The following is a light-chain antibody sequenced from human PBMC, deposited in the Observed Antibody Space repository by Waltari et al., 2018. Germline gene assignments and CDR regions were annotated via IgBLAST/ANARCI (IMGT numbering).Light chain of an antibody. J-gene: IGKJ2*03. Sequence: DIQMTQSPSALSASVGDRVTITCRASQDISDHLGWFQQRPGKVPRPLIYDISRLQGGVPPRFSGSGSGTDFTLTISSLQPEDFATYYCLHYYNYPYSFAQGTKLEIK. V-gene: IGKV1-16*01. CDR3: LHYYNYPYS. CDR1: QDISDH. CDR2: DIS.